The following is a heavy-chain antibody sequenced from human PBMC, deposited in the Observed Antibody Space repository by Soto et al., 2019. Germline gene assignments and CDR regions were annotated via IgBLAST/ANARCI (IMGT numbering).Heavy chain of an antibody. Sequence: PGGSLRLSCAASGFTFSSYAMSWVRQAPGKGLEWVSAISGSGGSTYYADSVKGRFTISRDNSKNTLYLQMNSLRAEDTAVYYCAKAPVLAIAVAEYYFDYWGQGTLVTVSS. J-gene: IGHJ4*02. D-gene: IGHD6-19*01. CDR2: ISGSGGST. CDR3: AKAPVLAIAVAEYYFDY. V-gene: IGHV3-23*01. CDR1: GFTFSSYA.